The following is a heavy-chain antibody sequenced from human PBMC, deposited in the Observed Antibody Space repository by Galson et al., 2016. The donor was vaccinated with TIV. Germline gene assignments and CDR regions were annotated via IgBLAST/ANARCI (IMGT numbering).Heavy chain of an antibody. V-gene: IGHV6-1*01. J-gene: IGHJ6*02. CDR2: TYYTSKWNT. CDR3: SRGNWNYGMGGAMDV. D-gene: IGHD1-7*01. Sequence: NWVRQSPSRGLEWLGRTYYTSKWNTDYAVSVKSRIIIRPDTSMNQVSLQLSSVIPDDTAVYYCSRGNWNYGMGGAMDVWGRGTMVTVSS.